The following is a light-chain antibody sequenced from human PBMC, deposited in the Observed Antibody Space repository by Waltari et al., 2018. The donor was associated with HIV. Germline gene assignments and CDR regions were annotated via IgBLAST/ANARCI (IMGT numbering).Light chain of an antibody. Sequence: QSVLTQPPSVSAAPGQKVTISCSASSSNIGTTYVPWYQQLPGTAPKLLIYDNSKRPSGIPDRFSASKSGTSATLVITGLQIGDEADYFCGTWDNSLSAYVLFGGGTKLTVL. CDR3: GTWDNSLSAYVL. J-gene: IGLJ2*01. CDR1: SSNIGTTY. CDR2: DNS. V-gene: IGLV1-51*01.